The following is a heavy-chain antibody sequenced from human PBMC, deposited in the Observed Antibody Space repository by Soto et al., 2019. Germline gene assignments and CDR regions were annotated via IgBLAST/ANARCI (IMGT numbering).Heavy chain of an antibody. CDR1: GFTFDDYA. Sequence: GSLRLSCAASGFTFDDYAMSWVRQAPGKGLEWVSVIYSGGSTYYADSVKGRFTISRDNSKNTLYLQMNSLRAEDTAVYYCARDIVATIRYYYSGMDVWGQGTTVTVSS. CDR2: IYSGGST. V-gene: IGHV3-66*01. CDR3: ARDIVATIRYYYSGMDV. J-gene: IGHJ6*02. D-gene: IGHD5-12*01.